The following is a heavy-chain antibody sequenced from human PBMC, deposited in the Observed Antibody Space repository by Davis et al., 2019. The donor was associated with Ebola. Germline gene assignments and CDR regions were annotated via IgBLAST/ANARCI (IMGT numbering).Heavy chain of an antibody. Sequence: GGSLRLSCAASGFTFSAYWMAWVRQSPGRGLEWVANIQKDGREKYFADSVRGRFTISRDSSKNTVYLQMDSLRIDDTAVYFCVRDGVIILTAFYGDVYWGQGTPVTVSS. CDR1: GFTFSAYW. CDR2: IQKDGREK. D-gene: IGHD3-3*01. J-gene: IGHJ4*02. V-gene: IGHV3-7*03. CDR3: VRDGVIILTAFYGDVY.